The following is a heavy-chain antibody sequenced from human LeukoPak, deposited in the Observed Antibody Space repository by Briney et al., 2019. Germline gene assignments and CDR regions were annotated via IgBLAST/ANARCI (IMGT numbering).Heavy chain of an antibody. Sequence: GASVKVSCKGSGGTFSSYGISWVRQAPGQGLEWMGWISAYNGNTNYAQKLQGRVTMTTDTSTSTAYMELRSLRSDDTAVYYCARVGRYYYDSSGYSGSDYWGQGTLVTVSS. CDR2: ISAYNGNT. V-gene: IGHV1-18*01. D-gene: IGHD3-22*01. CDR1: GGTFSSYG. CDR3: ARVGRYYYDSSGYSGSDY. J-gene: IGHJ4*02.